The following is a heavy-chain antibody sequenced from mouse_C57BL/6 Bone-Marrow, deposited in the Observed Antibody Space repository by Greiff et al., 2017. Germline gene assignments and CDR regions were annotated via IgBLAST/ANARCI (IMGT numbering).Heavy chain of an antibody. CDR3: ARDGGSWYFDV. V-gene: IGHV5-4*01. J-gene: IGHJ1*03. CDR1: GFTFSSYA. Sequence: EVKLVESGGGLVKPGGSLKLSCAASGFTFSSYAMSWVRQTPDKRLEWVATISRDNAKNKLYLQMSHLKSEDTAMYYCARDGGSWYFDVWGTVTTVTVSS.